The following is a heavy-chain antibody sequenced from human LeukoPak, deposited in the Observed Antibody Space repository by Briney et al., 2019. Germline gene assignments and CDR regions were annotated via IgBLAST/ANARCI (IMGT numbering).Heavy chain of an antibody. V-gene: IGHV3-66*01. Sequence: GGSLRLSCAASGFTVSSNYMSRVRQAPGKGLEWVSVIYSGGSTYYADSVKGRFTISRDNSKNTLYLQMNSLRAEDTAVYYCARESFGGAGFDYWGQGTLVTVSS. CDR3: ARESFGGAGFDY. D-gene: IGHD3-16*01. CDR2: IYSGGST. J-gene: IGHJ4*02. CDR1: GFTVSSNY.